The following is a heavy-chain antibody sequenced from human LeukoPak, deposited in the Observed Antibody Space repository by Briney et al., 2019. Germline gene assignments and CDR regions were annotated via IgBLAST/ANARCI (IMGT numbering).Heavy chain of an antibody. J-gene: IGHJ4*02. CDR1: GFTLSDYY. Sequence: GGSLRLSCAASGFTLSDYYMTWTRQAPGKGLEWISYIGNGGSNIMLYADSVKGRFTVFRDYAKNSLYLQMNSLRAEDTAVYYCARDKSNKGHDCWGQGTLVTVSS. CDR2: IGNGGSNIM. V-gene: IGHV3-11*01. CDR3: ARDKSNKGHDC.